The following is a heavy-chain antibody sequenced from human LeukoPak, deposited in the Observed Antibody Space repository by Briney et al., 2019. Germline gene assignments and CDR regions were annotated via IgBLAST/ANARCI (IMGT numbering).Heavy chain of an antibody. CDR3: ARGGWYSSSY. D-gene: IGHD6-6*01. J-gene: IGHJ4*02. V-gene: IGHV4-61*02. Sequence: PSETLSLTCTVSGGSISSGSYYWSWIRQPAGKGLEWIGRIYTSGSTNYNPSLKSRVTISVDTSKNQFSLKLSSVTAADTAVYYCARGGWYSSSYWGQGTLVTVSS. CDR1: GGSISSGSYY. CDR2: IYTSGST.